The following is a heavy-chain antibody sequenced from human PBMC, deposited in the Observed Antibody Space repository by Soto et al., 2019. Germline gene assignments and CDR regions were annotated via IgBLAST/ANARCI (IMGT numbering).Heavy chain of an antibody. CDR1: GFTVNTAY. J-gene: IGHJ4*02. V-gene: IGHV3-66*01. CDR3: ARAATLTTIFDY. D-gene: IGHD4-17*01. CDR2: IYNDGTT. Sequence: GGSLRLSCTASGFTVNTAYLSWVRHVPGKGLQWVSIIYNDGTTYYADSVKDRFAIYRDSSKNTLYLQMNSLNAADTAVYYCARAATLTTIFDYWGQGTLVTVSS.